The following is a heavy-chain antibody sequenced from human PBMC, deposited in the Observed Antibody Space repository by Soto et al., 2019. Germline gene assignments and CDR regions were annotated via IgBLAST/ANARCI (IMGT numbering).Heavy chain of an antibody. J-gene: IGHJ3*02. CDR1: GFTFSDYY. D-gene: IGHD3-9*01. CDR3: ARDADILTGSDAFDI. CDR2: ISSSSSFT. Sequence: GGSLRISCAASGFTFSDYYMSWIPPAPGKGLGGGSYISSSSSFTNYADSVKGRFTLSRDNAKNSLYLQINSPRAQGTAGYFCARDADILTGSDAFDIWGQGTMVTVSS. V-gene: IGHV3-11*05.